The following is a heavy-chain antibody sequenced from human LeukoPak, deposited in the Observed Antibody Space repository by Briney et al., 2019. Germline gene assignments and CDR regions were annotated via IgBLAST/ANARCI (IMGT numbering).Heavy chain of an antibody. CDR3: ARDLGQYYDTSDNWFDP. V-gene: IGHV3-74*01. CDR2: TNSDGINT. Sequence: GGSLRLSCAASGFTFSNYWMHWVRQAPGKGLVWVSRTNSDGINTSYADSVKGRFTISRDNAKNTLNLQMNSLRAEDTAVYYCARDLGQYYDTSDNWFDPWGQGTLVTVSS. D-gene: IGHD3-22*01. CDR1: GFTFSNYW. J-gene: IGHJ5*02.